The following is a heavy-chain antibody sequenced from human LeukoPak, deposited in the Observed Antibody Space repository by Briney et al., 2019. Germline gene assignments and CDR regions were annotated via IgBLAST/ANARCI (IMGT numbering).Heavy chain of an antibody. CDR1: GGSFSGYY. V-gene: IGHV4-34*01. CDR3: ARGRRGYCSRTSSYTSGGYYFDY. Sequence: PSETLSLTCAVYGGSFSGYYWSWIRQPPGKGLEWIGVINHSGSTNYNPSLKSRVTISVDTSKNQFSLKLSSVTAADTSVYYSARGRRGYCSRTSSYTSGGYYFDYWGQGTLVTVSS. J-gene: IGHJ4*02. CDR2: INHSGST. D-gene: IGHD2-2*02.